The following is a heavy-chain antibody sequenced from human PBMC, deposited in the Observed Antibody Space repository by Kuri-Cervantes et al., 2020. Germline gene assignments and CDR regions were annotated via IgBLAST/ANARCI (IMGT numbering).Heavy chain of an antibody. CDR2: IYYSGST. CDR1: GGSISSSSYY. V-gene: IGHV4-39*01. CDR3: ANYYYDSSGYSTSF. D-gene: IGHD3-22*01. J-gene: IGHJ3*01. Sequence: GSLRLSCTVSGGSISSSSYYWGWIRQPPGKGLEWIGSIYYSGSTYYNPSLKSRVTISVDTSKNQFSLKLSSVTAADTAMYYCANYYYDSSGYSTSFWGQGTMVTVSS.